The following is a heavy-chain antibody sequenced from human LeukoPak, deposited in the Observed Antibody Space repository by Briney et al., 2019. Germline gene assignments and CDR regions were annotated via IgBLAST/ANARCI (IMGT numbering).Heavy chain of an antibody. CDR2: ISNDGNDK. CDR1: GFIFSYYG. Sequence: GGSLRLSCAASGFIFSYYGMHWVRQAPGKGLEWVALISNDGNDKYYADSLKGRFTISRDNSKNTLYLQMNSLRVEDTALYYCARYAWSLGPAPGTPLFDYWGQGTLVTVSS. D-gene: IGHD6-13*01. J-gene: IGHJ4*02. V-gene: IGHV3-30*19. CDR3: ARYAWSLGPAPGTPLFDY.